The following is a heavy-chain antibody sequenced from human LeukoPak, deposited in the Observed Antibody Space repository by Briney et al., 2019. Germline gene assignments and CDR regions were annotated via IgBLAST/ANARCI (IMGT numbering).Heavy chain of an antibody. D-gene: IGHD2-15*01. CDR2: MNPESGGT. Sequence: ASVKVSCKASGYTFTGYYMHWVRQAPGQGLEWMGWMNPESGGTKLAQKFQGRVTMTRDTSISTAYMDLSSLKSDDTAVYYCARGAVVAALRGYRFDPWGQGTLVTVSS. V-gene: IGHV1-2*02. J-gene: IGHJ5*02. CDR1: GYTFTGYY. CDR3: ARGAVVAALRGYRFDP.